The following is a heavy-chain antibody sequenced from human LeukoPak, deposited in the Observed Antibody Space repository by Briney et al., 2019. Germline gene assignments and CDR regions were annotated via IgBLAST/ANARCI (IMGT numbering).Heavy chain of an antibody. CDR2: IYSGGST. V-gene: IGHV3-53*01. CDR3: ARDSYYGSGIFDY. Sequence: PGGSLRLSCAASGFTVSSNYMSWVRQAPGKGLEWVSVIYSGGSTYYADSVKGRFTISRDNSKNTLYLQMNSLRAEDTAVYYCARDSYYGSGIFDYWGQGTLVTVSS. D-gene: IGHD3-10*01. CDR1: GFTVSSNY. J-gene: IGHJ4*02.